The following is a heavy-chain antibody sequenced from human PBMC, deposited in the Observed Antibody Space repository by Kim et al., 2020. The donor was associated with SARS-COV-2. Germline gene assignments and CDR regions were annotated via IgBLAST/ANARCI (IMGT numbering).Heavy chain of an antibody. D-gene: IGHD2-8*02. Sequence: SETLSLTCTVSGGSISSGGYYWSWIRQHPGKGLEWIGYIYYSGSTYYNPSLKSRVTISVDTSKNQFSLKLSSVTAADTAVYYCARVQGGFYYGGVLGPGMDVWGQGTTVTVSS. J-gene: IGHJ6*02. CDR1: GGSISSGGYY. CDR2: IYYSGST. CDR3: ARVQGGFYYGGVLGPGMDV. V-gene: IGHV4-31*03.